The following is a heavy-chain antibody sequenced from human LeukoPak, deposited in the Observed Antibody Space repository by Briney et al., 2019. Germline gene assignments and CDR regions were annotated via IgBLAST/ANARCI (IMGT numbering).Heavy chain of an antibody. CDR3: ARGRAGGSVVVPAAIDWFDP. CDR2: IYYSGST. D-gene: IGHD2-2*01. V-gene: IGHV4-59*08. J-gene: IGHJ5*02. CDR1: GGSISSYY. Sequence: KPSETLSLTCTDSGGSISSYYWSWIRQPPGKGLEWIGYIYYSGSTNYNPSLKSRVTISVDTSKNQFSLKLSSVTAADTAVYYCARGRAGGSVVVPAAIDWFDPWGQGTLVTVSS.